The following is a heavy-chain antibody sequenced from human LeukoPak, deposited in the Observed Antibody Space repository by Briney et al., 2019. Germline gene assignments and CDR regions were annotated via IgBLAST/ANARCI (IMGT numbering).Heavy chain of an antibody. D-gene: IGHD2-2*01. CDR3: ARAAEGYCSSTSCYPRSPYDY. J-gene: IGHJ4*02. V-gene: IGHV1-18*01. CDR1: GYTFTSYG. CDR2: ISAYNGNT. Sequence: GASVKVSCKASGYTFTSYGISWVRQAPGQGLEWMGWISAYNGNTNYAQKLQGRVTMTTDTSTSTAYMQLRSLRSDDTAVYYCARAAEGYCSSTSCYPRSPYDYGGQGTLVTVSP.